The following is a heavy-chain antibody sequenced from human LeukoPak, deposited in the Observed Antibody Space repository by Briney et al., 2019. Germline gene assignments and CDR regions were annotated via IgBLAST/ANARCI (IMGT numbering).Heavy chain of an antibody. CDR2: INPSGGST. CDR3: ARALDTAMGKTVMNYYYMDV. D-gene: IGHD5-18*01. Sequence: ASVKVSCKASGYSFTSYYMHWGRQAPGQGLEWMGIINPSGGSTSYAQKFQGRVTMTRDTSTSTVYMELSSLRSEDTAVYYCARALDTAMGKTVMNYYYMDVWGKGTTVTVSS. V-gene: IGHV1-46*01. CDR1: GYSFTSYY. J-gene: IGHJ6*03.